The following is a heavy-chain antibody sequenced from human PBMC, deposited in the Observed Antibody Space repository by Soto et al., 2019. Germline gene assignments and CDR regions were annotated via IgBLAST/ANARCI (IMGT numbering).Heavy chain of an antibody. J-gene: IGHJ4*02. CDR3: AKEGVRGPLLY. Sequence: QVLLVQSGGEVKKPGASVKVSCKASGYTFTSYGISWVRQAPGQGLEWMGWISAYNGNTNYAQKLQGRVTMTTDTSTSTDYMELRRLRSDDTDVYYCAKEGVRGPLLYWGQGTLVTVSS. CDR2: ISAYNGNT. D-gene: IGHD3-10*01. CDR1: GYTFTSYG. V-gene: IGHV1-18*01.